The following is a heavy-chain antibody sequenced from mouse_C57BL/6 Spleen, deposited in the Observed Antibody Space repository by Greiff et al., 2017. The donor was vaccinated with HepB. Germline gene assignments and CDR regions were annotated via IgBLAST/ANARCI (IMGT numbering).Heavy chain of an antibody. V-gene: IGHV1-81*01. CDR1: GYTFTSYG. J-gene: IGHJ3*01. Sequence: VQLQQSGAELARPGASVKLSCKASGYTFTSYGISWVKQRTGQGLEWIGEIYPRSGNTYYNEKFKGKATLTADKSSSTAYMELRSLTSEDSAVYFWARKDGYYSWFAYWGQGTLVTVSA. D-gene: IGHD2-3*01. CDR2: IYPRSGNT. CDR3: ARKDGYYSWFAY.